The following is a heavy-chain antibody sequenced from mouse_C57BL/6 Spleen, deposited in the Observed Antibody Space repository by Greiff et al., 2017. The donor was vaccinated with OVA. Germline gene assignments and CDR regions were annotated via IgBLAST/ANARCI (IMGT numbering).Heavy chain of an antibody. CDR2: IDPSDSAT. CDR3: ARAGIAMDY. CDR1: GYTFTSYW. J-gene: IGHJ4*01. Sequence: QVQLQQPGAELVRPGSSVKLSCKASGYTFTSYWMHWVKQRPIKGLEWIGNIDPSDSATHYNQKFKDKATLTVDKSSSTAYMQLSSLTSEDSAVYYCARAGIAMDYWGQGTSVTVSS. V-gene: IGHV1-52*01.